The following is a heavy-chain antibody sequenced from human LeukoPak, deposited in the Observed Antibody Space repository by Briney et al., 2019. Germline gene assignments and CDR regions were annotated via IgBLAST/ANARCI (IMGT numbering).Heavy chain of an antibody. V-gene: IGHV1-46*01. Sequence: GASVKVSCKASGYTFTSYYMHWVRQAPGQGLEWMGIINPSGGSTSYAQKFQGRVTMTGDTSTSTVYMELRSLRSEDTAVYYCARTVSTGNSGWNWFDPWGQGTLVTVSS. J-gene: IGHJ5*02. CDR1: GYTFTSYY. CDR3: ARTVSTGNSGWNWFDP. CDR2: INPSGGST. D-gene: IGHD5/OR15-5a*01.